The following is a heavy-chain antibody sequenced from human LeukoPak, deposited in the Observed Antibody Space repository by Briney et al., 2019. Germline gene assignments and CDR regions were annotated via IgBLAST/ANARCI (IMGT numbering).Heavy chain of an antibody. CDR1: GGTFSSYA. D-gene: IGHD5-18*01. Sequence: SVKVFCKASGGTFSSYAISWVRQAPGQGLEWMGGIIPIFGTANYAQKFQGRVTITADESTSTAYMELSSLRSEDTAVYYCARADTAMVPPYYYYYGMDVWGKGTTVTVSS. CDR3: ARADTAMVPPYYYYYGMDV. J-gene: IGHJ6*04. V-gene: IGHV1-69*01. CDR2: IIPIFGTA.